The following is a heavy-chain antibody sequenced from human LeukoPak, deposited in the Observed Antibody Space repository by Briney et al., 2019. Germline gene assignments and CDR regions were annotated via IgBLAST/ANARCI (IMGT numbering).Heavy chain of an antibody. J-gene: IGHJ3*02. Sequence: GGSLRLSCAASGFTFSSYGMSWVRQAPGKGLEWVSAISGSGGSTYYADSVKGRFTISRDNSKNTLYLQMNSLRAEDTAVYYCAKYCSGGSCYSSGAFDIWGQGTMVTVFS. CDR2: ISGSGGST. D-gene: IGHD2-15*01. CDR3: AKYCSGGSCYSSGAFDI. V-gene: IGHV3-23*01. CDR1: GFTFSSYG.